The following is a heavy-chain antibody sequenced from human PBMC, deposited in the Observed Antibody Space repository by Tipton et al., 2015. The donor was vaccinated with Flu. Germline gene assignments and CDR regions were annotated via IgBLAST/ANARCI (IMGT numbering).Heavy chain of an antibody. D-gene: IGHD2-15*01. J-gene: IGHJ4*02. CDR1: GFTFNNYG. CDR2: ISSDGTNK. Sequence: SLILSCAASGFTFNNYGMHWVRQAPGEGLEWVAVISSDGTNKYYADSVKGRFTISRDNSKNTLFLQMNSLRAEDTAVYYCATADCSGGSCYSAPEYWGQGTLVTVSS. CDR3: ATADCSGGSCYSAPEY. V-gene: IGHV3-33*01.